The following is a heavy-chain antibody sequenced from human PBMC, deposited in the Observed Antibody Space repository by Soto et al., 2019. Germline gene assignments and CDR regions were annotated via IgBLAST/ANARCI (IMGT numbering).Heavy chain of an antibody. CDR3: ARGIVLMVFEISYGLDV. CDR1: GFTFSSHA. D-gene: IGHD2-8*01. V-gene: IGHV3-30-3*01. CDR2: ISYDGSNK. Sequence: GGSLRLSCAASGFTFSSHAMHWVRQAPGKGLEWVAVISYDGSNKYYGDSVKGRFTISRDNSKNTLYLQMNGLRAEDTAVYYCARGIVLMVFEISYGLDVWGQGTTVTVSS. J-gene: IGHJ6*02.